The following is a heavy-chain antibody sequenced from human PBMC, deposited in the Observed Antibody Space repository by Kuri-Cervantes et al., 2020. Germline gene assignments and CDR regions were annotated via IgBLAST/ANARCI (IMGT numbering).Heavy chain of an antibody. Sequence: SETLSLTCTVSGGSISSYYWSWIRQPPGKGLEWIGYIYYSGSTNYNPSLKSRVTISVDTSKNQFSLKLSSVTAAGTAVYYCARNDTEKDAFDIWGQGTMVTVSS. CDR1: GGSISSYY. J-gene: IGHJ3*02. CDR3: ARNDTEKDAFDI. D-gene: IGHD3-9*01. CDR2: IYYSGST. V-gene: IGHV4-59*13.